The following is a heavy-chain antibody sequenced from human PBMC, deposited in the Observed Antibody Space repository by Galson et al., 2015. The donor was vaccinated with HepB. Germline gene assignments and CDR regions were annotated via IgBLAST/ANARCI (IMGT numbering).Heavy chain of an antibody. Sequence: SLRLSCAASGFSFSDYAMHWVRQPPGKGLEWVAVISYEGSNWFYGDFVKGRLTISRDNSKNMMYLQMNSLRIEDTAVYYCGRGGLRAVAGTKGDYWGQGTLVTVSS. CDR1: GFSFSDYA. CDR3: GRGGLRAVAGTKGDY. J-gene: IGHJ4*02. CDR2: ISYEGSNW. D-gene: IGHD6-19*01. V-gene: IGHV3-30*04.